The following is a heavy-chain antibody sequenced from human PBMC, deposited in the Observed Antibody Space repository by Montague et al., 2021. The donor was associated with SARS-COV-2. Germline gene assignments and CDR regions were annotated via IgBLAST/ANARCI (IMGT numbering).Heavy chain of an antibody. CDR2: IYYSGST. Sequence: SETLSLTCTVSGGSISSSSYYWGRIRQPPGKGPEWIGSIYYSGSTYYNPSLKSRVTISVDTSKNQFSLKLSSVTAADTAVYYCARKASRGITIFGVVTASYYFDYWGQGTLVTVSS. D-gene: IGHD3-3*01. V-gene: IGHV4-39*01. CDR3: ARKASRGITIFGVVTASYYFDY. J-gene: IGHJ4*02. CDR1: GGSISSSSYY.